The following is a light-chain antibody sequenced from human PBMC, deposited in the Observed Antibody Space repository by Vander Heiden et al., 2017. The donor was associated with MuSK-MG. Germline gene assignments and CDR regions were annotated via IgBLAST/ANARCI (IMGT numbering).Light chain of an antibody. CDR2: DAS. CDR1: QSISSY. Sequence: EIVLTQSPATLSLSPGARATLSCRASQSISSYLAWYQQKPGQAPRLLIYDASNRATGIPARLSGSGSGTDFTLTMSSLEPEDFAVYYCQQRSNWPITFGPGTRLEIK. V-gene: IGKV3-11*01. J-gene: IGKJ5*01. CDR3: QQRSNWPIT.